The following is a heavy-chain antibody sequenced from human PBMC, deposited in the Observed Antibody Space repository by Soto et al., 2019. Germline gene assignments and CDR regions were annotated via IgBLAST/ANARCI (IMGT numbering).Heavy chain of an antibody. CDR2: ISVFNGNK. CDR3: ARNFGDYVSLDH. CDR1: GYAFTSHG. D-gene: IGHD4-17*01. J-gene: IGHJ4*02. V-gene: IGHV1-18*01. Sequence: ASVKVSCKASGYAFTSHGITWLRQAPGQGLEWMGWISVFNGNKNYAQEFQGRVTMTTDTFTTTAYMELRSLGSDDSAVYYCARNFGDYVSLDHWGQGTLVTVSS.